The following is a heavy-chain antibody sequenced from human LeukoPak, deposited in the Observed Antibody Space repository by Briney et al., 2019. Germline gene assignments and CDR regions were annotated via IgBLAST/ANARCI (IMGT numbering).Heavy chain of an antibody. J-gene: IGHJ4*02. D-gene: IGHD3-22*01. CDR3: ARDSSIYYDSSGYGIDY. CDR2: ISYDGSNK. Sequence: GGSLRLSCAASGFTFSSYSMNWVRQAPGKGLEWVAVISYDGSNKYYADSVKGRFTISRDNSKNTLYLQMNSLRAEDTAVYYCARDSSIYYDSSGYGIDYWGQGTLVTVSS. V-gene: IGHV3-30*03. CDR1: GFTFSSYS.